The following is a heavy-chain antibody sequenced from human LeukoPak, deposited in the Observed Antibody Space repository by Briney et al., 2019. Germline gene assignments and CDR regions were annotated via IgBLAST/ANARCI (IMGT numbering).Heavy chain of an antibody. CDR1: GFTFSSYH. Sequence: GGSLRLSCVVSGFTFSSYHMNWVRQAPGKGLEWVSSISTSSSSSSYIYYADSVTGRFTISRDNAKNSLYLPMNSLRAGDTAVYYCARDRGRYYMDVWGKGTTVTISS. CDR2: ISTSSSSSSYI. D-gene: IGHD6-25*01. V-gene: IGHV3-21*01. J-gene: IGHJ6*03. CDR3: ARDRGRYYMDV.